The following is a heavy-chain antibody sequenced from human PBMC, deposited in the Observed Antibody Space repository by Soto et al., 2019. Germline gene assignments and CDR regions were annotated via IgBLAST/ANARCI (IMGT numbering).Heavy chain of an antibody. Sequence: EVPLVESGGGLVQPGGSLRLSCAASGFTFSSYWMHWVRQAPGKGLVWVSRINSDGSSTSYADSVKGRFTISRDNAQDTLYLKRNSLRGGEAVVFYGARGGYRWGWSGFWFDSWGRGTLVT. D-gene: IGHD6-19*01. J-gene: IGHJ5*01. CDR2: INSDGSST. CDR3: ARGGYRWGWSGFWFDS. V-gene: IGHV3-74*01. CDR1: GFTFSSYW.